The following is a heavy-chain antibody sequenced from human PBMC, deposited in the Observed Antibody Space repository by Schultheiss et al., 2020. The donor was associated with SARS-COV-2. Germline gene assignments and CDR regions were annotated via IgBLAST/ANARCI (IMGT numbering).Heavy chain of an antibody. CDR3: ARVGGYWYFDL. V-gene: IGHV4-30-4*01. D-gene: IGHD1-26*01. CDR1: GGSIRSGESY. Sequence: SETLSLTCTVSGGSIRSGESYWSWIRQPPGKGLEWIGYKYYSGRIFYNPSLKSRVTISVDTSKNQFSLKLSSVTAADTAVYYCARVGGYWYFDLWGRGTLVTVSS. J-gene: IGHJ2*01. CDR2: KYYSGRI.